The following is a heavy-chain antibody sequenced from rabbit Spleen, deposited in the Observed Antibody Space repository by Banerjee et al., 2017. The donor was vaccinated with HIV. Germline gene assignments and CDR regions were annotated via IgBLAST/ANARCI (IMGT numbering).Heavy chain of an antibody. J-gene: IGHJ4*01. CDR2: IDPIFGRT. Sequence: LEESGGGLVQPGGSLKLSCKASGFDFSSYGVSWVRQAPGKGLEWIGYIDPIFGRTFYANWVNGRFTISSHNAQNTLYLQLNSLTAADTATYFCVRDLGYDDYSEKGYFNLWGQGTLVTVS. CDR3: VRDLGYDDYSEKGYFNL. CDR1: GFDFSSYG. D-gene: IGHD2-1*01. V-gene: IGHV1S7*01.